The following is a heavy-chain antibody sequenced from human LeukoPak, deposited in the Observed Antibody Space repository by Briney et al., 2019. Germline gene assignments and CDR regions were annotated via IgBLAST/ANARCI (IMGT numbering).Heavy chain of an antibody. Sequence: SETLSLTCPVSGGSISSYYGSWIRQPAGKGLEWIGRIYTSGSTNYNPSLKSRVTMSVDTSKNQFSLKLSSVTAADTAVYYCARDTLVEAFDIWGQGTMVTVSS. D-gene: IGHD2-8*02. V-gene: IGHV4-4*07. J-gene: IGHJ3*02. CDR3: ARDTLVEAFDI. CDR1: GGSISSYY. CDR2: IYTSGST.